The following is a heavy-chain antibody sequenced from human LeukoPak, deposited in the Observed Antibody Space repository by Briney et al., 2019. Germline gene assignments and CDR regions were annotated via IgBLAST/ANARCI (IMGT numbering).Heavy chain of an antibody. V-gene: IGHV1-18*01. J-gene: IGHJ5*02. CDR1: GYTFTSYG. Sequence: ASVKVSCKASGYTFTSYGISWVRQAPGQGLEWMGRVSAYNGNTNYAQKLQGRVTMTTDTSTSTAYMELRSLRSDDTAVYYCARHRGYYYDSSGMNHWGQGTLVSVSS. CDR2: VSAYNGNT. D-gene: IGHD3-22*01. CDR3: ARHRGYYYDSSGMNH.